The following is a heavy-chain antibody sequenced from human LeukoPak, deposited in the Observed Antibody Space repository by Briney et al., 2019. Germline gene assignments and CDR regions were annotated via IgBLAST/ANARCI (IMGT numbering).Heavy chain of an antibody. CDR2: ISSSGSTI. J-gene: IGHJ6*03. CDR1: GFTFSSYE. D-gene: IGHD4-11*01. CDR3: ARDVMTTATTVWIYYYYYMDV. Sequence: GGSLRLSCAASGFTFSSYEMNWVRQAPGKGLEWVSYISSSGSTIYYADSVKGRFTISRDNAKNSLYLQMNSLRAEDTAVYYCARDVMTTATTVWIYYYYYMDVWGKGTTVTVSS. V-gene: IGHV3-48*03.